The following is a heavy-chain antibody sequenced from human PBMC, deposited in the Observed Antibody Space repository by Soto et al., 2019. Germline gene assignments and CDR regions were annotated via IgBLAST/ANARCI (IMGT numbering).Heavy chain of an antibody. CDR3: AREWSCSGGSCRKTSWYFDL. V-gene: IGHV1-46*03. J-gene: IGHJ2*01. CDR2: INPSGGST. CDR1: GYTFTSYY. D-gene: IGHD2-15*01. Sequence: QVQLVQSGAEVKKPGASVKVSCKASGYTFTSYYMHWVRQAPGQGLEWMGIINPSGGSTSYAQKSQGRVTMTRDTSTSTVYMELSILRSEDTAVYYCAREWSCSGGSCRKTSWYFDLWGRGTLVTVSS.